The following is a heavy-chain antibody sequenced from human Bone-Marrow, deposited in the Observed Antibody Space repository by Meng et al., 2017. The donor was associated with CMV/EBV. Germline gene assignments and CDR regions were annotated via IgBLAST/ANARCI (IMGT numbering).Heavy chain of an antibody. CDR3: ARDAYYYDSSGYALGGLGPTYDAFDI. CDR1: GFTFSDHY. J-gene: IGHJ3*02. D-gene: IGHD3-22*01. CDR2: ISSSSSYI. V-gene: IGHV3-21*01. Sequence: GGSLRLSCAASGFTFSDHYMDWVRQAPGKGLEWVSSISSSSSYIYYADSVKGRFTISRDNAKNSLYLQMNSLRAEDTAVYYCARDAYYYDSSGYALGGLGPTYDAFDIWGQGTMVTVSS.